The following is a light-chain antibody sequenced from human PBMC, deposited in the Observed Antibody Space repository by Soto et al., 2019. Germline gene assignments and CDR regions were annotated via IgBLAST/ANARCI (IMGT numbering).Light chain of an antibody. CDR1: QSVSSW. J-gene: IGKJ5*01. CDR3: QQHRSYPVT. CDR2: KAS. Sequence: IQMTRSPSTLSASVGDRVIITCRASQSVSSWLAWYQHKPGKAPKLVIYKASRLESGVPSRFSGSGSGTEFTLTISSLQPDDFATYYCQQHRSYPVTFGQGTRLEIK. V-gene: IGKV1-5*03.